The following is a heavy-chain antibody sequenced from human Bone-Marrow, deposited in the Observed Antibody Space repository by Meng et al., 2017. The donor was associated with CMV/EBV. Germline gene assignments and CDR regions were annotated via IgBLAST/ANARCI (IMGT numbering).Heavy chain of an antibody. CDR1: GYTFTSYG. CDR3: ARDRYYDPSGNYYYYYGMDV. V-gene: IGHV1-18*01. D-gene: IGHD3-3*01. CDR2: ISAYNGNT. Sequence: ASVKVSCKASGYTFTSYGISWVRQAPGQGLEWMGWISAYNGNTNYAQKLQGRVTMTTDTSTGTAYMELRSLRSDDTAVYYCARDRYYDPSGNYYYYYGMDVWGQGTTVTVSS. J-gene: IGHJ6*02.